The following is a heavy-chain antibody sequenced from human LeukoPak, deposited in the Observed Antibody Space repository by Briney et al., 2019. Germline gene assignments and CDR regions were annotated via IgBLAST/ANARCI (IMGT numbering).Heavy chain of an antibody. CDR2: INHSGST. V-gene: IGHV4-34*01. CDR1: GGSFRGYY. CDR3: ARGLGNDYGDDFDY. J-gene: IGHJ4*02. Sequence: KASETLSLTCAVYGGSFRGYYWSWIRQPPGKGLEWIGEINHSGSTNYNPSLKSRVTISVDTSKNQFSLKLSSVTAADTAVYYCARGLGNDYGDDFDYWGQGTLVTVSS. D-gene: IGHD4-17*01.